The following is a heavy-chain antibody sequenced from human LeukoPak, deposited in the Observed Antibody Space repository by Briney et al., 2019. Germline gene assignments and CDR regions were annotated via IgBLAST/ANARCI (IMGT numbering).Heavy chain of an antibody. CDR1: GYTFSKYW. D-gene: IGHD1-26*01. V-gene: IGHV5-51*01. CDR2: IYPPDSDT. CDR3: ARPGVGAIYYFDS. J-gene: IGHJ4*02. Sequence: GESLKISCHGSGYTFSKYWIGWVRQMPGKGLEWMGIIYPPDSDTKYSPSFRGQVTMSVDESTDTAYLQWNSLKASDTAMYYCARPGVGAIYYFDSWGQGTLVTVPS.